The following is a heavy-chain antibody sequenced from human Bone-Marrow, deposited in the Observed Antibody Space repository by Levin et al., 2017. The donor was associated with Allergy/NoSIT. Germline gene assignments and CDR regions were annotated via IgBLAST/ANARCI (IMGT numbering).Heavy chain of an antibody. CDR2: ITWNSGKT. D-gene: IGHD1-14*01. V-gene: IGHV3-9*01. Sequence: LSLTCAASGFIFNDYGMHWVRQAPGKGLEWVSGITWNSGKTAYADSVKGRFTISRDNAKRFLYLQMSTLRAEDTALYYCAKDITGDYYNYYGMDVWGQGTTVTVSS. CDR3: AKDITGDYYNYYGMDV. CDR1: GFIFNDYG. J-gene: IGHJ6*02.